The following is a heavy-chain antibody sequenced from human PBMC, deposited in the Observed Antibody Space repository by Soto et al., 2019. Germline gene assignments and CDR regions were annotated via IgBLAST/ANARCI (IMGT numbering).Heavy chain of an antibody. Sequence: EVQLLESGGGLVQPGGSLRISCIGSGFTFSSNAMSWVRQAPGKGLEWVSAISGGGGTTYYADSVKGRFAVSRDNSNKTLYLQMNSLRAEDTAVYYCAKQRAGFGSGSDTYYFDYWGQGTPVTVSS. CDR1: GFTFSSNA. V-gene: IGHV3-23*01. J-gene: IGHJ4*02. D-gene: IGHD3-10*01. CDR2: ISGGGGTT. CDR3: AKQRAGFGSGSDTYYFDY.